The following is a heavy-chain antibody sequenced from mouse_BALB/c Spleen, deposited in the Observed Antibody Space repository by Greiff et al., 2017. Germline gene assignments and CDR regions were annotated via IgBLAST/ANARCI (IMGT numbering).Heavy chain of an antibody. J-gene: IGHJ4*01. V-gene: IGHV1-5*01. D-gene: IGHD2-4*01. CDR2: IYPGNSDT. CDR1: GYSFTSYW. CDR3: TRLITTRCYAMDY. Sequence: VQLKESGTVLARPGASVKMSCKASGYSFTSYWMHWVKQRPGQGLEWIGAIYPGNSDTSYNQKFKGKAKLTAVTSASTAYMELSSLTNEDSAVYYCTRLITTRCYAMDYWGQGTSVTVSS.